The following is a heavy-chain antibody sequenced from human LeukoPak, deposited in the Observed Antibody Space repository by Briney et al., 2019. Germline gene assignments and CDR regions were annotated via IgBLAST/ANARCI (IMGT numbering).Heavy chain of an antibody. J-gene: IGHJ3*01. CDR1: GYTFTRYY. CDR2: INPSGGST. D-gene: IGHD6-13*01. V-gene: IGHV1-46*01. CDR3: ACRCSGAYSSSG. Sequence: ASVKVSCKASGYTFTRYYMHWVRQAPGQGLEWMGIINPSGGSTSYAQKFQGRVTMTRDTSTSTVYMELSSLRSEDTAVYYCACRCSGAYSSSGWGQGTMVTVSS.